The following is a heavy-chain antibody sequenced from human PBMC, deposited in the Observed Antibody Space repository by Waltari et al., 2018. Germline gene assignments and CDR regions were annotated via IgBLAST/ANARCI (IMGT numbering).Heavy chain of an antibody. CDR3: ARDGVDPLDS. V-gene: IGHV3-53*01. CDR1: GFSVSSNY. Sequence: EVQLVESGGGLVPPGGSLGLSCAASGFSVSSNYMSWVRQAPGKGLEWVSVLYSFGTTYYADSVKGRFSISKDNFKNTLFLQMNSLRAEDSALYYCARDGVDPLDSWGQGTLVTVSP. CDR2: LYSFGTT. D-gene: IGHD3-16*01. J-gene: IGHJ4*02.